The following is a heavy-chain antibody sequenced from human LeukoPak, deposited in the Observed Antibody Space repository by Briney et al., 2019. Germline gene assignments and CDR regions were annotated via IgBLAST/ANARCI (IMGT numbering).Heavy chain of an antibody. CDR1: GCTFTSYG. CDR2: ISAYNGNT. V-gene: IGHV1-18*01. Sequence: ASVKVSCKASGCTFTSYGISWVRQAPGQGLEWMGWISAYNGNTNYAQKLQGRVTMTTDTSASTAYMELRSLRSDDTAVYYCARGMYDGLESPLGYWGQGTLVTVSS. D-gene: IGHD3-3*01. CDR3: ARGMYDGLESPLGY. J-gene: IGHJ4*02.